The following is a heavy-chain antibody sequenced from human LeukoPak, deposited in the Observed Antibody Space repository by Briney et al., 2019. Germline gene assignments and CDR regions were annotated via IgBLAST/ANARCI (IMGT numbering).Heavy chain of an antibody. D-gene: IGHD5/OR15-5a*01. CDR1: GFTFSSYS. Sequence: PGGSLRLSCAASGFTFSSYSMNWVRQAPGKGLEWVSYISSSSSTIYYADSVKGRFTISRDNAKNSLYLQMNSLRAEDTAVYYCARDLRISASGHDAFDIWGQGTMVTVSS. J-gene: IGHJ3*02. V-gene: IGHV3-48*04. CDR3: ARDLRISASGHDAFDI. CDR2: ISSSSSTI.